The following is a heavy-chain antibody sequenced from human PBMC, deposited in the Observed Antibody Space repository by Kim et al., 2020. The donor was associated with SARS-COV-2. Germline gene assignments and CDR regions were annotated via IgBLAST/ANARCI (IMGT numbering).Heavy chain of an antibody. V-gene: IGHV3-30-3*01. Sequence: GGSLRLSCAASGFTFSSYAMHWVRQAPGKGLEWVAVISYDGSNKYYADSVKGRFTISRDNSKNTLYLQMNSLRAEDTAVYYCARGGRVQNPGIAVPWGQG. CDR3: ARGGRVQNPGIAVP. D-gene: IGHD6-19*01. CDR2: ISYDGSNK. J-gene: IGHJ5*02. CDR1: GFTFSSYA.